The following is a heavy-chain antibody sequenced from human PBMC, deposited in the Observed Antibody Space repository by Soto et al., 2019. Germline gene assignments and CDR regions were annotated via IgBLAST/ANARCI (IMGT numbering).Heavy chain of an antibody. Sequence: KPSETLSLTCTVSGGSISSGDYYWSWIRQPPGKGLEWIGYIYYSGSTYYNPSLKSRVTISVDTSKNQFSLKLSSVTAADTAVYYCARVTTTVTILDYWGQGTLVTVSS. CDR2: IYYSGST. CDR1: GGSISSGDYY. D-gene: IGHD4-17*01. V-gene: IGHV4-30-4*01. CDR3: ARVTTTVTILDY. J-gene: IGHJ4*02.